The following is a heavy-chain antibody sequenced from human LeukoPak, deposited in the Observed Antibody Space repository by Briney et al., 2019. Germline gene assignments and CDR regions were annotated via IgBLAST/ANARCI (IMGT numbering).Heavy chain of an antibody. CDR1: GYTFTGYY. CDR3: ARGTAAVVGIDY. Sequence: ASVKVSCKASGYTFTGYYMHWVRQAPGQGLEWMGWINPNSGSTNYAQKFQGRVTMTRDTSISTAYMELSRLRSDDTAVYYCARGTAAVVGIDYWGQGTLVTVSS. CDR2: INPNSGST. J-gene: IGHJ4*02. D-gene: IGHD6-13*01. V-gene: IGHV1-2*02.